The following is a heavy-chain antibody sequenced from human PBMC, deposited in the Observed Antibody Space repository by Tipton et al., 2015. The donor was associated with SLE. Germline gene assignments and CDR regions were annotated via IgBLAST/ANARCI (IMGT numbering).Heavy chain of an antibody. CDR1: GFTFTSYW. D-gene: IGHD3-3*01. V-gene: IGHV3-7*01. CDR3: ARSLNDFWSA. CDR2: INQDGSEK. Sequence: SLRLSCAASGFTFTSYWMSWVRQAPGKGLEWVANINQDGSEKFYVDSVEDRFTVSRDNAKNTLYLLMNSLRVEDTALYYCARSLNDFWSAWGQGTLVTVSS. J-gene: IGHJ4*02.